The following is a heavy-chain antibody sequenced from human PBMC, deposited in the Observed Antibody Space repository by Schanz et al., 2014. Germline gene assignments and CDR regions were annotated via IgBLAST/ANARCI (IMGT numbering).Heavy chain of an antibody. D-gene: IGHD6-19*01. CDR3: ARGGYSSGWDDRVFGHFDA. CDR2: INGYNGNT. V-gene: IGHV1-18*01. Sequence: QVQLVQSGAEVKKPGASVKVSCKASGYTFSSYGITWVRQAPGQGLEWMGWINGYNGNTLYAQKFQGRVTMTTDTATSTTYMELTILRLDDTAVYYCARGGYSSGWDDRVFGHFDAWGQGTLVTVSS. J-gene: IGHJ4*02. CDR1: GYTFSSYG.